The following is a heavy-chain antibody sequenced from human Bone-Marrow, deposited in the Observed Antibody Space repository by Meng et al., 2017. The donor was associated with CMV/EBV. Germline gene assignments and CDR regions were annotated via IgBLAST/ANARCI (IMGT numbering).Heavy chain of an antibody. J-gene: IGHJ6*02. D-gene: IGHD3-3*01. CDR1: GFTVSSNY. CDR3: NLRFLDGYYYGMDV. CDR2: IRSKANSYAT. V-gene: IGHV3-73*01. Sequence: GGSLRLSCAASGFTVSSNYMSWVRQASGKGLEWVGRIRSKANSYATAYAASVKGRFTISRDDSKNTAYLQMNSLKTEDTAVYYCNLRFLDGYYYGMDVWGQGTTVTVSS.